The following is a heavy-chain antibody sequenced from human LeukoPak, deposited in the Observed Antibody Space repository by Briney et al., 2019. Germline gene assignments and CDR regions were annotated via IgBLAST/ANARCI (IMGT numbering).Heavy chain of an antibody. CDR2: IHYSGST. Sequence: SETLSLTCTVSRGSISGYYWSWIRQPPGKRLEWIAYIHYSGSTTYNPSLKSRVTISLDTSKNQFSLKLKSVTAADTAVYYCARYGYCGGDRCFYDYWGQGTLVTVSS. J-gene: IGHJ4*02. CDR1: RGSISGYY. V-gene: IGHV4-59*01. D-gene: IGHD2-21*02. CDR3: ARYGYCGGDRCFYDY.